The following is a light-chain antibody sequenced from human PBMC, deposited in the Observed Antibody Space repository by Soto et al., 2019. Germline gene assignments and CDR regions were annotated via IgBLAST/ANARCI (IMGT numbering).Light chain of an antibody. Sequence: QSVLAQPPSVSGAPGQNFTISCTWSSSNIGAGYDLHWYQQLPGTAPKLLLYGNSNRPSGVPDRFSGSKSGTSASLAITGLQAEDEADYYCQSYDSSLSAYVFGTGTKVTVL. CDR2: GNS. J-gene: IGLJ1*01. V-gene: IGLV1-40*01. CDR3: QSYDSSLSAYV. CDR1: SSNIGAGYD.